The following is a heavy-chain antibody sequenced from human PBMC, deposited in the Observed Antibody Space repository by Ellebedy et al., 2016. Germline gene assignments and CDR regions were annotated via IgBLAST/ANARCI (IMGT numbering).Heavy chain of an antibody. CDR3: GRTTGPDS. CDR1: GFTFSNYG. V-gene: IGHV3-33*03. Sequence: GGSLRLSXAASGFTFSNYGMHWVRQAPGKGLEWVAIIWYDGTYQYYADSVKGRFTISRDNANNSLYLQMNSLRAEDTAIYYCGRTTGPDSWGQGTLVIVSS. D-gene: IGHD1-1*01. J-gene: IGHJ4*02. CDR2: IWYDGTYQ.